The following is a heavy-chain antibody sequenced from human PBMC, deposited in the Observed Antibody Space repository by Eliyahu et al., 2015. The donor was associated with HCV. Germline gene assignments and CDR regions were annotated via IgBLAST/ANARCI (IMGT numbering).Heavy chain of an antibody. Sequence: QVQLKQWGAGLLKPSETLSLTCAVYGDFFSTNFWSWIRQPPERGLEWIGEINRDGTTSYNSSLKSRVTISVDTSKRQFSLKLTSVTAADTATYYCASHYTPTHSLDPWGQGTPVIVAS. CDR1: GDFFSTNF. CDR2: INRDGTT. J-gene: IGHJ5*02. CDR3: ASHYTPTHSLDP. D-gene: IGHD2-15*01. V-gene: IGHV4-34*01.